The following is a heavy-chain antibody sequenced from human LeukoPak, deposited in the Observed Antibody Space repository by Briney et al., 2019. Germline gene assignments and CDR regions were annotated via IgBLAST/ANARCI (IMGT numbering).Heavy chain of an antibody. CDR1: GFIFSSYW. CDR2: INQDGSEK. V-gene: IGHV3-7*01. D-gene: IGHD5-18*01. CDR3: ARQKRRGYSYGL. J-gene: IGHJ4*02. Sequence: PGGSLRLSCAASGFIFSSYWMSWVRQAPGKGLEWVANINQDGSEKYYVDSVKGRFTISRDNAKNSLYLQMNSLRAEDTAVYYCARQKRRGYSYGLWGQGTLVTVSS.